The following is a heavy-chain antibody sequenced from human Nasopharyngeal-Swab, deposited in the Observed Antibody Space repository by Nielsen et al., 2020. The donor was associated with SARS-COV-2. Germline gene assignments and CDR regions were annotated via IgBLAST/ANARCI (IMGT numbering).Heavy chain of an antibody. V-gene: IGHV1-58*01. Sequence: SVQISCKASGFTFSTSAVQWVRQARGQSPEYIGWIRVDSGDTNYAQKFQARVTITRDMATSTAYMELSSLTSEDTAVYYCAAGYASGWYVNYFDYWGQGTLVTVSS. CDR1: GFTFSTSA. CDR2: IRVDSGDT. D-gene: IGHD6-19*01. J-gene: IGHJ4*02. CDR3: AAGYASGWYVNYFDY.